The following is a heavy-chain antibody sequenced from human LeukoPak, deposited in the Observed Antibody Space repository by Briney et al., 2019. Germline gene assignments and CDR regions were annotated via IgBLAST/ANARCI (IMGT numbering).Heavy chain of an antibody. CDR3: ARSEDYYGSGSYYNSAYWFDP. J-gene: IGHJ5*02. Sequence: ASVKVSCKASGYTFTSYGISRVRQAPGQGLEWMGWISAYNGNTNYAQKLQGRVTMTTDTSTSTAYMELRSLRSDDTAVYYCARSEDYYGSGSYYNSAYWFDPWGQGTLVTVSS. V-gene: IGHV1-18*01. CDR1: GYTFTSYG. D-gene: IGHD3-10*01. CDR2: ISAYNGNT.